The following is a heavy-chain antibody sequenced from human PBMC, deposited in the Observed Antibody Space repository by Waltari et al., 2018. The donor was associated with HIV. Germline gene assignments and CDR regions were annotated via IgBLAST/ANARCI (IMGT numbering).Heavy chain of an antibody. J-gene: IGHJ4*02. CDR1: NASFSAYY. Sequence: QVPLQQWGAGLLKPSDTLSLTCAVYNASFSAYYWTWIRPIPGKRLEWMGETNHRGSNDYNPSLKSRVTMSSDMSKRQFSMRLKSVVAADTALYFCAGGRDSREQRLVAGFDFWGRGTLVTVSS. V-gene: IGHV4-34*02. CDR2: TNHRGSN. D-gene: IGHD2-8*02. CDR3: AGGRDSREQRLVAGFDF.